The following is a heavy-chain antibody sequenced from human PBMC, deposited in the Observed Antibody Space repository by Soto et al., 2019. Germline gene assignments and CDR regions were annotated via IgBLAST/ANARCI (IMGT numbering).Heavy chain of an antibody. V-gene: IGHV4-4*02. CDR1: RGSISGSYW. CDR3: ARKMGAFDI. D-gene: IGHD2-8*01. J-gene: IGHJ3*02. Sequence: QVQLQESGPGLVKPSGTLSLTCAVSRGSISGSYWWSWVRQTPGKGLEWIGEIFHGGNTNYNPSLKSRVTLSVDKSKNQFSLKLTSGTAADTAVYYCARKMGAFDIWGQGTMVTVSS. CDR2: IFHGGNT.